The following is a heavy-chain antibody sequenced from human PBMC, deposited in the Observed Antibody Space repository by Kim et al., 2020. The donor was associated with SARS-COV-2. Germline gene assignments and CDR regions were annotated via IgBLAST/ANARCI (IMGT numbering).Heavy chain of an antibody. D-gene: IGHD6-13*01. V-gene: IGHV3-23*01. CDR3: TKSIAAAGTFDY. CDR2: ISGSGGST. CDR1: GFTFSSYA. Sequence: GGSLRLSCAASGFTFSSYAMSWVRQAPGKGLEWVSAISGSGGSTYYADSVKGRFTISRDNSKNTLYLQMNSLRAEDTAVYYCTKSIAAAGTFDYWGQGTLFTVSS. J-gene: IGHJ4*02.